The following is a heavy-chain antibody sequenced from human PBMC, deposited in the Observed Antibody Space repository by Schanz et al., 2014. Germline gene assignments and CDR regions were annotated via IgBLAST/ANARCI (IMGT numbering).Heavy chain of an antibody. V-gene: IGHV3-7*01. CDR2: IKQHGNEK. CDR3: ARDSRPNYDFLTAYYSIDY. CDR1: GFTFSSYW. J-gene: IGHJ4*02. D-gene: IGHD3-9*01. Sequence: EVQLVESGGGLVQPGGSLRLSCAASGFTFSSYWMSWVRQAPGTGLEWVANIKQHGNEKYYVDSVKGRFTISRDNAKISLYLQMNSLRAEDTAVYYCARDSRPNYDFLTAYYSIDYWGQGTLVTVSS.